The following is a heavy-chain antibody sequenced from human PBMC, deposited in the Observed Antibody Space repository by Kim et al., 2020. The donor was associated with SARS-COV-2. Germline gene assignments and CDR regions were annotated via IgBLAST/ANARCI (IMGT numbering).Heavy chain of an antibody. CDR3: ARDRWDSSGWRPQVFDY. CDR1: GYTFTSYA. CDR2: INTNTGNP. D-gene: IGHD6-19*01. Sequence: ASVKVSCKASGYTFTSYAMNWVRQAPGQGLEWMGWINTNTGNPTYAQGFTGRFVFSLDTSVSTAYLQISSLKAEDTAVYYCARDRWDSSGWRPQVFDYWGQGTLVTVSS. J-gene: IGHJ4*02. V-gene: IGHV7-4-1*02.